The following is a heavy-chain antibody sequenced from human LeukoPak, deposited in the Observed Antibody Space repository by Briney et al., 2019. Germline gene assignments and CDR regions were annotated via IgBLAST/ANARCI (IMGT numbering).Heavy chain of an antibody. CDR1: GYTLTDYY. D-gene: IGHD3-22*01. J-gene: IGHJ4*02. CDR2: INPDSGGT. Sequence: ASVKVSCKASGYTLTDYYMHWVRQAPGQGLEWMGRINPDSGGTNYAQKFQGRVTMTRDTSISTVYMELSGLRSDDTAVYYCARVGYYESSGYYEYWGQGTLVTVSS. CDR3: ARVGYYESSGYYEY. V-gene: IGHV1-2*06.